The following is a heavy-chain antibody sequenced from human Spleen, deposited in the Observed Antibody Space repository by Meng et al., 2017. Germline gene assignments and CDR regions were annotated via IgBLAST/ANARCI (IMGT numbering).Heavy chain of an antibody. CDR2: IYSGGNT. J-gene: IGHJ3*02. D-gene: IGHD6-19*01. Sequence: GGSLRLSCAASGFSVSHNYMSWVRQAPGKGLEWVSVIYSGGNTYYADSVKGRFTISRDNSKNTVFLQINSLRSEDTAVYYCARVGWTDAFDIWGQGTMVTVSS. V-gene: IGHV3-53*05. CDR3: ARVGWTDAFDI. CDR1: GFSVSHNY.